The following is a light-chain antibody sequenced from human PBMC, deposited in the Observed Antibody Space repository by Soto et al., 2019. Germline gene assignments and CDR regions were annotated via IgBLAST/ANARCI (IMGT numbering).Light chain of an antibody. V-gene: IGKV1-5*01. CDR1: QSISTW. CDR2: DAS. CDR3: QHYGGMWT. J-gene: IGKJ1*01. Sequence: DIQMTQSPSSVSASVGDRVTMTCRAIQSISTWLAWYQQKPGKAPKLLISDASSVESGVPSRFRGSGSGTEFILTISSLQPDDFATYCCQHYGGMWTFGQGTKVDI.